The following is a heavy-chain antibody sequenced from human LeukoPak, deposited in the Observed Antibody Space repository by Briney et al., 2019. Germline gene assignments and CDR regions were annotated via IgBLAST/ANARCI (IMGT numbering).Heavy chain of an antibody. J-gene: IGHJ4*02. CDR2: IGRSGTTI. CDR1: GFTFSDYY. CDR3: ARSQSSSLIDY. D-gene: IGHD6-13*01. V-gene: IGHV3-11*04. Sequence: GGSLRLSCAASGFTFSDYYMSWIRQAPVKGLEYVSYIGRSGTTIYYADSVKGRFTFSRDNSKNTLYLQMNSLTVEDTAVYYCARSQSSSLIDYWGQGTLVTVSS.